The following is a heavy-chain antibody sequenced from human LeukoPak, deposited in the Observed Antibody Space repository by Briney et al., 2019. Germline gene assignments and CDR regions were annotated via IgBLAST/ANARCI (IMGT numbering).Heavy chain of an antibody. D-gene: IGHD2-15*01. J-gene: IGHJ4*02. V-gene: IGHV3-21*01. CDR1: GFPFSIYT. CDR3: TTDYYCSGGSCYPPD. Sequence: GGSLRLSCAASGFPFSIYTMNWVRQAPGKGLEWVSSISGSSNDIYYADSVKGRFTISRDNAKNSLYLQMNSLRAEDTAVYYCTTDYYCSGGSCYPPDWGQGTLVTVSS. CDR2: ISGSSNDI.